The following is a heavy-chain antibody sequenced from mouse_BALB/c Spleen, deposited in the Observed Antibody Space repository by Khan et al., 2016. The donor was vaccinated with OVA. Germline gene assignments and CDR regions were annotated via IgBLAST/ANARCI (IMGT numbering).Heavy chain of an antibody. CDR3: TRDGNYAHWYFDV. V-gene: IGHV5-6-4*01. Sequence: VELVESGGGLVKPGGSLKLSCAASGFTFSTYTMSWVRQAPEKRLEWVATVNSGSTYTYYPDSVKGRITISRENAKNTLYLQMRSMKSEDTALYYCTRDGNYAHWYFDVWGAGTTVTVSS. J-gene: IGHJ1*01. D-gene: IGHD2-1*01. CDR2: VNSGSTYT. CDR1: GFTFSTYT.